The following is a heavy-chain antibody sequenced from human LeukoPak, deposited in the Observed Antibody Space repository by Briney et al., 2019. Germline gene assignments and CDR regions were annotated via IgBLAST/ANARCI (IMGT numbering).Heavy chain of an antibody. CDR2: INHSGST. Sequence: SETLSLTCAVYGGSFSGYYWSWIRQPPGKGLEWIGEINHSGSTNYNPSLKSRVTISVDTSKNQFSLKLSSVTAADTAVYYCARSPRGYSYGYYAFDIWGQGTMVTVSS. J-gene: IGHJ3*02. CDR3: ARSPRGYSYGYYAFDI. D-gene: IGHD5-18*01. V-gene: IGHV4-34*01. CDR1: GGSFSGYY.